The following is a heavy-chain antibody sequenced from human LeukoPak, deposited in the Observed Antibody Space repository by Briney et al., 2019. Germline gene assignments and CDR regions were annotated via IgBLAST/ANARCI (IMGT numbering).Heavy chain of an antibody. V-gene: IGHV4-59*01. D-gene: IGHD6-6*01. CDR3: ARVMSSSRLDV. CDR1: XGSIXXXX. CDR2: IYYSGST. J-gene: IGHJ6*04. Sequence: VSXGSIXXXXWSXXXXXPXXXXEWIGYIYYSGSTNYNPSLKSRVTISVDTSKNQFSLKLSSVTAADTAVYYCARVMSSSRLDVWGKGTTVTVSS.